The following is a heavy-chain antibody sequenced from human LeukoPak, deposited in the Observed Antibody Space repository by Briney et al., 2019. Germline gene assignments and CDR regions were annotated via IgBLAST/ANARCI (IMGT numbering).Heavy chain of an antibody. CDR1: GYTFTIYD. V-gene: IGHV1-8*01. CDR3: ARGPPPYCSGDSCYSFLYFHH. Sequence: SVKLSCKVSGYTFTIYDNNCGPHAPGQGLEWRIWKNPNSGTRAYGQRFQGRVTMTRGTSISTAYLKLTTLRSDDTAVYYGARGPPPYCSGDSCYSFLYFHHWGQGTLVTVSS. D-gene: IGHD2-15*01. J-gene: IGHJ1*01. CDR2: KNPNSGTR.